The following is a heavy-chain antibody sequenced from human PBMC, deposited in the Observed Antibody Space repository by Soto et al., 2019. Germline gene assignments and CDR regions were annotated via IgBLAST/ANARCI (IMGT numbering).Heavy chain of an antibody. CDR3: AKAHELWGIGSSWYYFDY. CDR2: ISYDGSNK. CDR1: GFTFSSYG. V-gene: IGHV3-30*18. Sequence: GSLRLSCAASGFTFSSYGMHWVRQAPGKGLEWVAVISYDGSNKYYADSVKGRFTISRDNSKNTLYLQMNSLRAEDTAVYYCAKAHELWGIGSSWYYFDYWGQGTLVTVSS. J-gene: IGHJ4*02. D-gene: IGHD6-13*01.